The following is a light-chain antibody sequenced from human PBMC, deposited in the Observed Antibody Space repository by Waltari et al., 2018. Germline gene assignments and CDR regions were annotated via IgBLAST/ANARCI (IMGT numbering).Light chain of an antibody. CDR1: QSVGTW. J-gene: IGKJ2*01. CDR2: MAS. Sequence: DIQMTQSPSTLSASVGDRVTISCRASQSVGTWLAWYQQKPGKAPKLLIYMASSLECGVPSRFSGSGSGTEFTLTISSLQPDDFATYSCQQYSSFSTFGQGTKVDI. CDR3: QQYSSFST. V-gene: IGKV1-5*03.